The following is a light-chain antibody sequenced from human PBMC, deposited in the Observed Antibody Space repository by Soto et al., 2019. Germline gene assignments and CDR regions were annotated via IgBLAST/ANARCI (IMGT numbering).Light chain of an antibody. CDR3: LQGTHLPNT. J-gene: IGKJ2*01. CDR1: QSLVYSDGTTY. CDR2: KVS. V-gene: IGKV2-30*01. Sequence: DVVMTQSPLSLPVTLGQPASISCSSSQSLVYSDGTTYLSWFQQRPGQSPRRLIYKVSSRDSGVPDRFSGSVSVTDFTLKISRVEAEDVGVYYCLQGTHLPNTFGQGTNLEIK.